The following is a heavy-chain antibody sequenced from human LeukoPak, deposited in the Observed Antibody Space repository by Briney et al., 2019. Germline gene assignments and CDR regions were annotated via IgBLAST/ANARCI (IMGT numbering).Heavy chain of an antibody. Sequence: PSETLSLTCTVSGGSISITSYYWGWIRQPPGKGLEWIGSMYSSGSTYYNPSLKSRVTISVDTSKNQFSLKLSSVTAADTAVYYCARGPPDCSSTSCYAFDAFDIWGQGTLVTVSS. V-gene: IGHV4-39*07. J-gene: IGHJ3*02. CDR1: GGSISITSYY. CDR3: ARGPPDCSSTSCYAFDAFDI. D-gene: IGHD2-2*01. CDR2: MYSSGST.